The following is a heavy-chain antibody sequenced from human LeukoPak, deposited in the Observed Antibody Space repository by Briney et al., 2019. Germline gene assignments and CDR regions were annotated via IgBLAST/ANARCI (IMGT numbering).Heavy chain of an antibody. CDR1: GFTVSSTY. V-gene: IGHV3-53*01. D-gene: IGHD2-15*01. CDR3: AARLCSDGVSHSPGPDPFDS. Sequence: GGSLRLSCAASGFTVSSTYMSWVRQTPGKGLEWVSVIYSDGKVYYIDSVKGRFTISRDTSKNTVYLQVNSLRVEDTAVYFCAARLCSDGVSHSPGPDPFDSGAQG. CDR2: IYSDGKV. J-gene: IGHJ4*02.